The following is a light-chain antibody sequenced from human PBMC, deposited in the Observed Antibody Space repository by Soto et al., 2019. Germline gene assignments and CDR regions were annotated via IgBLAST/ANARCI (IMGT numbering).Light chain of an antibody. CDR1: QGISTY. CDR3: QQTYTTLPIT. J-gene: IGKJ5*01. V-gene: IGKV1-39*01. CDR2: AAS. Sequence: IQLTQSPSSLSASVGDRVTITCRASQGISTYLNWYQQKPGKAPNLLIYAASSLQSGVPSRFSGSGSGTDFTLTISSLQPEDFATYYCQQTYTTLPITFGQGTRLEI.